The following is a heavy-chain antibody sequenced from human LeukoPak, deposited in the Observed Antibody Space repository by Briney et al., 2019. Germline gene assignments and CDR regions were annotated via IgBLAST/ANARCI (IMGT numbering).Heavy chain of an antibody. CDR2: MIPHSHST. CDR3: ARGGERITMVRGVTRAIWFDP. V-gene: IGHV1-18*01. J-gene: IGHJ5*02. Sequence: ASVKVSCKASGYTFSNYDINWVRQATGQGLEWMGWMIPHSHSTNYAQKLQGRVTMTTDTSTSTAYMELRSLRSDDTAVYYCARGGERITMVRGVTRAIWFDPWGQGTLVTVSS. CDR1: GYTFSNYD. D-gene: IGHD3-10*01.